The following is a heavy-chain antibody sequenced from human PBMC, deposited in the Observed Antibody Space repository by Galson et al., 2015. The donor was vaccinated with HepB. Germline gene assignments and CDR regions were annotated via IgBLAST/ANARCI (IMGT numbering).Heavy chain of an antibody. V-gene: IGHV1-18*01. Sequence: SVKVSCKASGYTFTSYGISWVRQAPGQGFEWLGWISAYDGDTRYTQKLQGRVTMTTDTSTSTAYMDLRSLRSDDTAIYYCARMTTAGTRPHYWGQGTLVTVSS. J-gene: IGHJ4*02. CDR2: ISAYDGDT. D-gene: IGHD6-13*01. CDR3: ARMTTAGTRPHY. CDR1: GYTFTSYG.